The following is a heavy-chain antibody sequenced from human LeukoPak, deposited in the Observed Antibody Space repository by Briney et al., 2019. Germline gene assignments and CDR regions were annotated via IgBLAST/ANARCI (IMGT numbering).Heavy chain of an antibody. J-gene: IGHJ6*03. CDR3: ARQAPQYSYYMDV. CDR2: ISTSDSTI. Sequence: GGSLRLSCAASGFTFNNYNMNWVRQAPGKGLEWISYISTSDSTIYNADSVKGRFTISRDNAKNSLYLQMNSLRAEDTAVYYCARQAPQYSYYMDVWGKGTTVTISS. CDR1: GFTFNNYN. V-gene: IGHV3-48*04.